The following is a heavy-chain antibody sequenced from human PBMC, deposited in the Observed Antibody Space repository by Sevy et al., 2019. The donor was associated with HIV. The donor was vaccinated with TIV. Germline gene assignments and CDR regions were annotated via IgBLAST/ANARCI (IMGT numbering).Heavy chain of an antibody. CDR3: ARSNWVTATNGFSKSYYFDY. D-gene: IGHD7-27*01. CDR2: INTSGST. Sequence: SETLSLTCTVSGDSFSSYFWAWIQQPAGKELEWIGRINTSGSTNYNPSLKSRVTMSVDTSKSQFSLKVTSLTAADTAIYFCARSNWVTATNGFSKSYYFDYWGQGSLVTVSS. V-gene: IGHV4-4*07. CDR1: GDSFSSYF. J-gene: IGHJ4*02.